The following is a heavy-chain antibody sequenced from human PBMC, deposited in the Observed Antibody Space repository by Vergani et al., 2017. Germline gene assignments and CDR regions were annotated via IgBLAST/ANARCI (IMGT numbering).Heavy chain of an antibody. D-gene: IGHD4-17*01. CDR1: GFTFSDHY. CDR2: INHSGST. Sequence: QVQLVESGGGLVKPGGSLRLSCAASGFTFSDHYMSWVRQAPGKGLEWIGEINHSGSTNYNPSLKSRVTISVDTSKNQFSLKLSSVTAADTAVYYCARGLGTTGFYYYYMDVWGKGTTVTVSS. V-gene: IGHV4-34*01. CDR3: ARGLGTTGFYYYYMDV. J-gene: IGHJ6*03.